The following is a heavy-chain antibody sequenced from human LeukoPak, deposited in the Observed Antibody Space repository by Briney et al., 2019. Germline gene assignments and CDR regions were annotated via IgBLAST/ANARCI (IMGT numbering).Heavy chain of an antibody. V-gene: IGHV4-4*07. CDR1: GVSISSYY. CDR3: ARDLMVRGVVGFDY. J-gene: IGHJ4*02. D-gene: IGHD3-10*01. CDR2: IYTSGST. Sequence: PSETLSLTCTVSGVSISSYYWRWIRQPAGEGLEWIGRIYTSGSTNYNPSLKSRVTMSVDTSKNQFSLKLSSVTAADTAVYYCARDLMVRGVVGFDYWGQGTLVTVSS.